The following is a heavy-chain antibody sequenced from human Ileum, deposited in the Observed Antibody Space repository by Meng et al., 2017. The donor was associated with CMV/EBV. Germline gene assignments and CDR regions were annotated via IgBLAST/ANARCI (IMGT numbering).Heavy chain of an antibody. CDR3: ARDTQRRYSSSSPRDFDY. CDR1: GYTFTNYG. CDR2: ISPYNGDT. V-gene: IGHV1-18*01. D-gene: IGHD6-6*01. Sequence: ASVKVSCKASGYTFTNYGISWVRQAPGHGLEWTGWISPYNGDTNSAQKVQDRVTMTTDTSTSTAYLELRSLRSDDTAVYYCARDTQRRYSSSSPRDFDYWGQGTLVTVSS. J-gene: IGHJ4*02.